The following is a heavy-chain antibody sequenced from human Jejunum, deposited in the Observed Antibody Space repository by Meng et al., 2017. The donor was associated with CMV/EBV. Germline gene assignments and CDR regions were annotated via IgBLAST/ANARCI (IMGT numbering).Heavy chain of an antibody. CDR3: AKAPSAGWNYFFYFDN. CDR1: DDDA. V-gene: IGHV3-9*01. CDR2: IDWNSYNV. Sequence: DDDARHWVGQGRGKGLGWVSGIDWNSYNVGYADSMKGRFTISRDNAKNSLYLQMNDLRPEDTALYYCAKAPSAGWNYFFYFDNWGQGTLVTVSS. D-gene: IGHD1-7*01. J-gene: IGHJ4*02.